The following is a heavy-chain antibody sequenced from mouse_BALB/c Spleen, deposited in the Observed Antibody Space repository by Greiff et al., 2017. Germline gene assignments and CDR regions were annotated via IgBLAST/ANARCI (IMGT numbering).Heavy chain of an antibody. Sequence: EVQRVESGGGLVKLGGSLKLSCAASGFTFSSYYMSWVRQTPEKRLELVAAINSNGGSTYYPDTVKGRFTISRDNAKNTLYLQMSSLKSEDTALYYCARQGYDGFDYWGQGTTLTVSS. D-gene: IGHD2-14*01. J-gene: IGHJ2*01. CDR3: ARQGYDGFDY. CDR2: INSNGGST. V-gene: IGHV5-6-2*01. CDR1: GFTFSSYY.